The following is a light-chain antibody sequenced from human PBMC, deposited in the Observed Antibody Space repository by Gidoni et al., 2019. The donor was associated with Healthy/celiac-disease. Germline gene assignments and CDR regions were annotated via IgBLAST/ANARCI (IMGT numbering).Light chain of an antibody. CDR3: AAWDDSLSGRV. Sequence: QSVLTQPPSASGTPGQRVTISCSGSSSNIGSNYVYWYQQLPETAPKLRIYRNTQRPTGVPDRFSGSKSGTAASLAISGLRSEDEADYYCAAWDDSLSGRVFGGGTKLTVL. CDR2: RNT. J-gene: IGLJ3*02. V-gene: IGLV1-47*01. CDR1: SSNIGSNY.